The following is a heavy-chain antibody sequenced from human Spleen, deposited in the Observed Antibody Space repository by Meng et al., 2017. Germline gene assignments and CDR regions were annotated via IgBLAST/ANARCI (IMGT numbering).Heavy chain of an antibody. CDR3: ARGPTTMAHDFDY. CDR2: INHSGST. Sequence: QVHLQEWGAGLLRPSQTLSLTCVVFGGSFSDYYWSWIRQPPGKGLEWIGEINHSGSTNYNPSLESRATISVDTSQNNLSLKLSSVTAADSAVYYCARGPTTMAHDFDYWGQGTLVTVSS. V-gene: IGHV4-34*01. CDR1: GGSFSDYY. D-gene: IGHD4-11*01. J-gene: IGHJ4*02.